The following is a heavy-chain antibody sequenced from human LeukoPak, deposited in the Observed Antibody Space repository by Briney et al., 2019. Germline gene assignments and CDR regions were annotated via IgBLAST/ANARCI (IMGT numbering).Heavy chain of an antibody. CDR1: GYSITSGHY. CDR2: IYHSGST. CDR3: ASITGIGLPLRY. D-gene: IGHD1-14*01. J-gene: IGHJ4*02. Sequence: SETLSLTCTVSGYSITSGHYWGWIRQPPGKGLEWIGSIYHSGSTFYNPSLKSRVTISVDTSKNQFSLKLSSVTAADTAVYYCASITGIGLPLRYWGQGTLVTVSS. V-gene: IGHV4-38-2*02.